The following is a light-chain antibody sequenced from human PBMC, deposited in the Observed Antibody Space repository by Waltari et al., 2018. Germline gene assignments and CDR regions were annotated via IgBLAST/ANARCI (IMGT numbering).Light chain of an antibody. Sequence: DIQMTQSPSSLSASVGDRVTITCRASQSISTSVNWYQQKPGKVPKVLIYAASSLQSGVPSRFSGSGSGTDCTLTISSLQPEDFATYYCQQSYSTPFAVGPGTKVDIK. CDR1: QSISTS. J-gene: IGKJ3*01. CDR2: AAS. V-gene: IGKV1-39*01. CDR3: QQSYSTPFA.